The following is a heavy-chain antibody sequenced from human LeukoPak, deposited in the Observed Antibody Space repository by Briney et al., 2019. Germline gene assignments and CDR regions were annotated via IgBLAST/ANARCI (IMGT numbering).Heavy chain of an antibody. J-gene: IGHJ4*02. Sequence: GGSLRLSCAASGFTFSSYAMHWVRQAPGKGLEYVSAMSSSGGKTYYADSMKGRFIISRDNSKNMLYLQLSSLTAEDTAVYFCVRGAESYCDSRSDYWGQGTLVTVSS. V-gene: IGHV3-64D*09. CDR1: GFTFSSYA. CDR2: MSSSGGKT. D-gene: IGHD3-22*01. CDR3: VRGAESYCDSRSDY.